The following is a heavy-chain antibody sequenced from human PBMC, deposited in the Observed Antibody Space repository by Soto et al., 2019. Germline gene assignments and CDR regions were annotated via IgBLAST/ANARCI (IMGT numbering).Heavy chain of an antibody. Sequence: GASVKVSCKASGGTFSSYAISWVRQAPGEGLEWMGGIIPIFGTANYAQKFQGRVTITADESTSTAYMELSSLRSEDTAVYYCVGDLPTTTYYYYGMEVWGQGTTVTVSS. J-gene: IGHJ6*02. CDR3: VGDLPTTTYYYYGMEV. V-gene: IGHV1-69*13. CDR1: GGTFSSYA. D-gene: IGHD1-26*01. CDR2: IIPIFGTA.